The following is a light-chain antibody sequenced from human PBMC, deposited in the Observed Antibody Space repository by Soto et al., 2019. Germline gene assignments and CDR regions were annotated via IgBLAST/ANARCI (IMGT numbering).Light chain of an antibody. CDR2: EVS. CDR1: SGDVGGYNY. V-gene: IGLV2-8*01. Sequence: QSVLTQPPSASGSPGQSVTISCTGTSGDVGGYNYVSWYQQHPGKAPKLMIYEVSQRPSGVPDRFSGSKSGNTASLTVSGLQAEDVADYYCSSYAGGNNYVFGTGTKVTVL. CDR3: SSYAGGNNYV. J-gene: IGLJ1*01.